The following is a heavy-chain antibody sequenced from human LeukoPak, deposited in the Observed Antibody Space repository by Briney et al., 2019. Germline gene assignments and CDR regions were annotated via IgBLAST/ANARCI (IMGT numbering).Heavy chain of an antibody. CDR2: ISYDGSNK. V-gene: IGHV3-30*18. J-gene: IGHJ5*02. CDR1: GFTFSSYG. D-gene: IGHD3-3*01. CDR3: AKLGGIGAGGFDP. Sequence: GGSLRLSCAASGFTFSSYGMHWVRQAPGKGLEWVAVISYDGSNKYYADSVKGRFTISRDNSKNTLYLQMNSLRAEDTALYYCAKLGGIGAGGFDPWGQGTLVTVSS.